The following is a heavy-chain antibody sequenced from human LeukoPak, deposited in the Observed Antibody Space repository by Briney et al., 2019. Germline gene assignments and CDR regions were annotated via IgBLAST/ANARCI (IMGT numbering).Heavy chain of an antibody. D-gene: IGHD3-16*01. J-gene: IGHJ4*02. Sequence: SETLSLTCAVSGDSITSYYWSWIRQPPGKGLEWIGYIYYSGSTNYNPSLKSRVTISVDTSKNQFYLKLSSVTAADTAVYYCARVAVWGSYFIDYWGQGTLVTVSS. CDR2: IYYSGST. V-gene: IGHV4-59*01. CDR3: ARVAVWGSYFIDY. CDR1: GDSITSYY.